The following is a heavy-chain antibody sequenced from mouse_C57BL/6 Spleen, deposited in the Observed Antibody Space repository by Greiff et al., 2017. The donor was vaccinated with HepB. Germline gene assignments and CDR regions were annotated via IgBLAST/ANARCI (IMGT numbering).Heavy chain of an antibody. CDR2: INPGSGGT. D-gene: IGHD3-1*01. Sequence: VQGVESGAELVRPGTSVKVSCKASGYAFTNYLIEWVKQRPGQGLEWIGVINPGSGGTNYNEKFKGKATLTADKSSSTAYMQLSSLTSEDSAVYFCARGGYVYAMDYWGQGTSVTVSS. CDR3: ARGGYVYAMDY. J-gene: IGHJ4*01. V-gene: IGHV1-54*01. CDR1: GYAFTNYL.